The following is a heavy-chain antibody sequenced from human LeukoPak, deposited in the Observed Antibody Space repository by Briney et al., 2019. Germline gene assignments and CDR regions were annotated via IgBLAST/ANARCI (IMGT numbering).Heavy chain of an antibody. CDR3: ARDHLRVGATGASDT. V-gene: IGHV3-48*04. Sequence: GGSLRLSCAASGFTFSSYSMHWVRQAPGKGLEWVSYISSSSGTIYYADSVKGRFTISRDNAKNSLYLQMNSLRAEDTAVYYCARDHLRVGATGASDTWGQGTMVTVSS. CDR1: GFTFSSYS. J-gene: IGHJ3*02. CDR2: ISSSSGTI. D-gene: IGHD1-26*01.